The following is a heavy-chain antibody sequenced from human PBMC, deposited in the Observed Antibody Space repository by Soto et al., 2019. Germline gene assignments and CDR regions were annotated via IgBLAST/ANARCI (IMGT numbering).Heavy chain of an antibody. Sequence: GSLRLSCAASGFTFSSYSMNWVRQAPGKGLEWVSSISSSSSYIYYADSVKGRFTISRDNAKNSLYLQMNSLRAEDTAVYYCARDQGDYYDSSGYPHDAFEIWGQGTMVTVSS. D-gene: IGHD3-22*01. CDR3: ARDQGDYYDSSGYPHDAFEI. CDR2: ISSSSSYI. V-gene: IGHV3-21*01. J-gene: IGHJ3*02. CDR1: GFTFSSYS.